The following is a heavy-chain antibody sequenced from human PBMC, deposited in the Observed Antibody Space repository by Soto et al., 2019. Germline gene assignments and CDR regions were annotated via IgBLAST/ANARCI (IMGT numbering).Heavy chain of an antibody. CDR2: IIPIFGTA. V-gene: IGHV1-69*13. CDR1: GGTFSSYA. CDR3: ARTSHREKYCSSTSCPNYYYYGMDV. D-gene: IGHD2-2*01. Sequence: SVKVSCKASGGTFSSYAISWVRQAPGQGLEWMGGIIPIFGTANYAQKFQGRVTITADESTSTAYMELSSLRSGDTAVYYCARTSHREKYCSSTSCPNYYYYGMDVWGQGTTVTVSS. J-gene: IGHJ6*02.